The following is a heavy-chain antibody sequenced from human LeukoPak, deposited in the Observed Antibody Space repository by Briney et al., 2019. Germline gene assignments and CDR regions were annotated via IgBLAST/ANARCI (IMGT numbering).Heavy chain of an antibody. J-gene: IGHJ4*02. CDR2: ISYDGSNK. CDR3: AKGKGYYDSSGYYSWVFDY. D-gene: IGHD3-22*01. V-gene: IGHV3-30*18. CDR1: GYTFTGYY. Sequence: SCKASGYTFTGYYMHWVRQAPGKGLEWVAVISYDGSNKYYADSVKGRFTISRDNSKNTLYLQMNSLRAEDTAVYYCAKGKGYYDSSGYYSWVFDYWGQGTLVTVSS.